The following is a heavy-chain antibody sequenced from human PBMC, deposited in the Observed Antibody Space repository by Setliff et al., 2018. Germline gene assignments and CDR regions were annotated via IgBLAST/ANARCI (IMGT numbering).Heavy chain of an antibody. CDR3: ARDLSTTVMTRSWYYFDY. CDR1: GYTFATYG. V-gene: IGHV1-18*01. CDR2: ISPYNSKT. Sequence: GASVKVSCKASGYTFATYGISWVRQAPGQGLEWMGWISPYNSKTNYAQNFQGRVTMTTDTSTGTACMELRSLRSDDTAMYYCARDLSTTVMTRSWYYFDYWGQGTLVTVSS. J-gene: IGHJ4*02. D-gene: IGHD4-17*01.